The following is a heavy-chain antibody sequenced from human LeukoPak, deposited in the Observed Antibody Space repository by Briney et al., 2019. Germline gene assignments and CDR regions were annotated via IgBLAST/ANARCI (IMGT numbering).Heavy chain of an antibody. CDR2: ISSSSSYI. D-gene: IGHD2-15*01. Sequence: PGGSLRLSCAASGFTFSSYSMNWVRQAPGKGLEWVSSISSSSSYIYYADSVKGRFTISRDNAKNSLYLQMNSLRAEDTAVYYCARGGCSGGSCYHRYYFDYWGQGTLVTVSS. V-gene: IGHV3-21*01. CDR1: GFTFSSYS. CDR3: ARGGCSGGSCYHRYYFDY. J-gene: IGHJ4*02.